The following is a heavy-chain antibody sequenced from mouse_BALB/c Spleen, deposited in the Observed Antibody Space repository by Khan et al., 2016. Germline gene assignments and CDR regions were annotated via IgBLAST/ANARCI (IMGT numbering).Heavy chain of an antibody. CDR2: IHSSGGT. CDR3: ARGEIYY. V-gene: IGHV3-1*02. J-gene: IGHJ2*01. Sequence: EVQLQESGPDLVKPSQSLSLTCTVTGYSITSGYSWHWIRQFPGNKLEWMGFIHSSGGTNYNPSLKSRISITRDTSQHQFFLQLNSVTTEDTAAYYCARGEIYYWGQGTTHTVSS. CDR1: GYSITSGYS.